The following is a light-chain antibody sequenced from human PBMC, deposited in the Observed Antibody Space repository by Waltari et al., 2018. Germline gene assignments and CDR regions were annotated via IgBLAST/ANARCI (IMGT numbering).Light chain of an antibody. CDR2: IDGGGGN. Sequence: QLAVTQSPSASASLGASVKLTCTLISEHSAYAIAWHQHHPEKGPRFLMKIDGGGGNTKWDVIPDRFSGFSSGAERDLTISSLQYEDEDAYYWQTWDPDTVVFGGGTKLTV. V-gene: IGLV4-69*01. CDR1: SEHSAYA. CDR3: QTWDPDTVV. J-gene: IGLJ2*01.